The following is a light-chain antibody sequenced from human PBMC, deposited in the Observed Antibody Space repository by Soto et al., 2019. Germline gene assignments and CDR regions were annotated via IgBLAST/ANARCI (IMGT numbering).Light chain of an antibody. CDR3: QQYVIFPRT. V-gene: IGKV1-16*02. CDR2: AAS. J-gene: IGKJ1*01. Sequence: DIQMTQSPSSLSASVGDRITITCRASQDIRNYLAWFQQKPGKAPKSLIYAASTLQPGVPSKFSGSGSGTDFTLTISSLQPEDCATYYCQQYVIFPRTLGQVTTVGIK. CDR1: QDIRNY.